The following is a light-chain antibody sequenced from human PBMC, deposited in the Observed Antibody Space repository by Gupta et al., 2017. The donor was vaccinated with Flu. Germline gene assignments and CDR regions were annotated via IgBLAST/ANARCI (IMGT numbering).Light chain of an antibody. CDR2: KAS. CDR1: QSISSW. V-gene: IGKV1-5*03. J-gene: IGKJ4*01. Sequence: DIPMTQSPSTLSASVGDRVTITCRASQSISSWLAWYQQKPGKAPKLLIYKASSLESGVPSRCSGSGSGTEVTRTISSLQPDDCATDYCQKYNREVRTFGGGTXVEIK. CDR3: QKYNREVRT.